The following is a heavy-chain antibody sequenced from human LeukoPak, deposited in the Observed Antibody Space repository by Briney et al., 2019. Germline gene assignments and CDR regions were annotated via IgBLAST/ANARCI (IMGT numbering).Heavy chain of an antibody. V-gene: IGHV4-39*01. Sequence: SETLSLTCTVSGGSISSSSYYWGWIRQPPGKGLEWIGSIYYSGSTYYNPSLKSRVTISVDTSKNQFSLKLSSVTAADTAVYYCAIKGAAGTFVYFDYWGQGTLVTVSS. CDR3: AIKGAAGTFVYFDY. CDR2: IYYSGST. D-gene: IGHD6-13*01. CDR1: GGSISSSSYY. J-gene: IGHJ4*02.